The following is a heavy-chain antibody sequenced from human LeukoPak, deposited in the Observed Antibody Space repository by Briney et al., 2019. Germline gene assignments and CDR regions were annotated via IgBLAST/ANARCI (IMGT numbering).Heavy chain of an antibody. CDR2: IYYSGST. CDR3: ARQPARGYYFGSFDY. J-gene: IGHJ4*02. V-gene: IGHV4-59*08. Sequence: SETLSLNCTVSGGSISSYYWSWIRQPPGKGLEWIGYIYYSGSTNYNPSLKSRVTISVDTSKNQFSLKLSSVTAADTAVYYCARQPARGYYFGSFDYWGQGTLVTVSS. D-gene: IGHD3-22*01. CDR1: GGSISSYY.